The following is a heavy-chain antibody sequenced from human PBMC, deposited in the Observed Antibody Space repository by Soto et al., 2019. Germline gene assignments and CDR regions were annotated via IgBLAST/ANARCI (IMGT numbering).Heavy chain of an antibody. Sequence: EAQLLESGGGLVQPGGSLRLSCAASGFTFSTYAMSWVRQAPAKGLEWFSAITGGGGDTYYADSVKGRFTISRDNSNNMLYLQMNSLRAEDTAVYYCAKGSADSRPYYFAYWGQGTLVTVSS. CDR2: ITGGGGDT. D-gene: IGHD3-22*01. J-gene: IGHJ4*02. CDR1: GFTFSTYA. CDR3: AKGSADSRPYYFAY. V-gene: IGHV3-23*01.